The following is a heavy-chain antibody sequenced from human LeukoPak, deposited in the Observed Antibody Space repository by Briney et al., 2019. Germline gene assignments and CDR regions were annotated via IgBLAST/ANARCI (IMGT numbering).Heavy chain of an antibody. CDR2: ISSRSGDI. CDR3: AREYDSSGYPFDY. D-gene: IGHD3-22*01. CDR1: GFTFRTYD. J-gene: IGHJ4*01. V-gene: IGHV3-21*06. Sequence: GGSLRLSCVASGFTFRTYDMLWVRQAPGKGLEWVSSISSRSGDIYYADSVRGRFTISRDNAQNSVHLQMNSLRAEDTAVYHCAREYDSSGYPFDYWGHGTLVTVSS.